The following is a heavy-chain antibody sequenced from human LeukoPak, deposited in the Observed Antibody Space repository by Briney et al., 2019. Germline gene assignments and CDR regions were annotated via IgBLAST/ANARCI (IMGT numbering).Heavy chain of an antibody. J-gene: IGHJ4*02. V-gene: IGHV1-69*04. CDR3: ARDDADSAYADGDY. D-gene: IGHD5-12*01. CDR2: IIPLLGIA. Sequence: ASAKVSCKASGGIFSSYTISWVRQAPGQGLEWMGRIIPLLGIANYAQKFQGRVTIIADKSTSTAYMELSSLRSEDTAVYYCARDDADSAYADGDYWGQGTLVTVSS. CDR1: GGIFSSYT.